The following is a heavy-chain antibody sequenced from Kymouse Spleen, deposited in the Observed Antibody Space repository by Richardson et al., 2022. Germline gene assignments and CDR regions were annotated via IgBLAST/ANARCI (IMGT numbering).Heavy chain of an antibody. Sequence: EVQLVESGGGLIQPGGSLRLSCAASGFTVSSNYMSWVRQAPGKGLEWVSVIYSGGSTYYADSVKGRFTISRDNSKNTLYLQMNSLRAEDTAVYYCARENSGSYYYYGMDVWGQGTTVTVSS. CDR1: GFTVSSNY. J-gene: IGHJ6*02. CDR2: IYSGGST. D-gene: IGHD1-26*01. V-gene: IGHV3-53*01. CDR3: ARENSGSYYYYGMDV.